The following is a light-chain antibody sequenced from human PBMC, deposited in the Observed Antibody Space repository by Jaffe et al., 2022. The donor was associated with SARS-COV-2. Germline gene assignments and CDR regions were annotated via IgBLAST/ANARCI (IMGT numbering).Light chain of an antibody. Sequence: QSVLTQPPSASGTPGQRVTISCSGSSSNIGSNYVYWYQQFPGTAPKLLIYRDNQRPSGVPDRFSGSKSGTSASLAISGLRSEDEAEYYCAAWDDSLSGDVIFGGGTKLTVL. V-gene: IGLV1-47*01. CDR2: RDN. J-gene: IGLJ2*01. CDR3: AAWDDSLSGDVI. CDR1: SSNIGSNY.